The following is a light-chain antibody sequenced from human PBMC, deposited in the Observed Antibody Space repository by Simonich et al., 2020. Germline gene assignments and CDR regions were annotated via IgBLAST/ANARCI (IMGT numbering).Light chain of an antibody. CDR1: SGSIARNY. J-gene: IGLJ7*01. CDR2: EDN. Sequence: NFMLTQPHSVSESPGKTVTISCTRSSGSIARNYVQWYQQRPGSSPTTVIYEDNQSPSGVPDRFSGSIDSSSNSASLTISGLKTEDEADYYCQSYDSSNHAVFGGGTQLTVL. CDR3: QSYDSSNHAV. V-gene: IGLV6-57*01.